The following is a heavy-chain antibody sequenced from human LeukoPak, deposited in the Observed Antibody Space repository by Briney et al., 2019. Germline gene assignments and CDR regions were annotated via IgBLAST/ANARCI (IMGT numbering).Heavy chain of an antibody. Sequence: SETLSLNCTVSGGSISIYYWSWIRQPPGKGLEWIGYIYTSGSTNYNPSLKSRVTISVDTSKNQFSLKLSSVTAADTAVYYCARHTVASSPQQDNDAFDIWGQGTMVTVSS. J-gene: IGHJ3*02. V-gene: IGHV4-4*09. CDR1: GGSISIYY. D-gene: IGHD6-6*01. CDR2: IYTSGST. CDR3: ARHTVASSPQQDNDAFDI.